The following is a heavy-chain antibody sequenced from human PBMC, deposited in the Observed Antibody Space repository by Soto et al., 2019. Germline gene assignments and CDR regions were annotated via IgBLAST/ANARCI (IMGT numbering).Heavy chain of an antibody. J-gene: IGHJ6*02. CDR3: ARDTKGYYSMDV. CDR2: ISAYNGDT. D-gene: IGHD2-2*01. V-gene: IGHV1-18*01. Sequence: ASVKVSCKASGYTFNSCGISWVRQAPGQGLEWMGWISAYNGDTNYAQKLQDRVTMTTDTSTTTAYMELRSLRSDDTAVYYCARDTKGYYSMDVWGQGTTVTVSS. CDR1: GYTFNSCG.